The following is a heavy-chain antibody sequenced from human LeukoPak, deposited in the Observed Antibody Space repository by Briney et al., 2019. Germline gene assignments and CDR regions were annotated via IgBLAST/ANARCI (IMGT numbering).Heavy chain of an antibody. CDR1: GFTLSNYW. J-gene: IGHJ4*02. D-gene: IGHD4-17*01. CDR3: ARGVKGNYGKFDS. CDR2: IGPDGRTT. Sequence: GGSLRLSCAASGFTLSNYWMHWVRQTPGKGLMWVSRIGPDGRTTTYADSVKGRFTISRDSAKNTLYVQMNSLRAEDTAVYYCARGVKGNYGKFDSWGQGTLVTVSS. V-gene: IGHV3-74*03.